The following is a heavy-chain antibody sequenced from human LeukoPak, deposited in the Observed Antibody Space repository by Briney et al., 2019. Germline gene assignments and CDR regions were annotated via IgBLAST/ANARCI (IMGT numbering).Heavy chain of an antibody. CDR1: GFTFSTYA. J-gene: IGHJ4*02. V-gene: IGHV3-23*01. CDR3: AKGLTNLGDD. Sequence: GGPLRLSCAASGFTFSTYAMSWVRQAPGKGLEWVSGLSGSGSSAYYADSVKGRFTISRDNSKNTLYLQMNSLRPEDTAVYYCAKGLTNLGDDWGQGTLVTVSS. CDR2: LSGSGSSA. D-gene: IGHD3-9*01.